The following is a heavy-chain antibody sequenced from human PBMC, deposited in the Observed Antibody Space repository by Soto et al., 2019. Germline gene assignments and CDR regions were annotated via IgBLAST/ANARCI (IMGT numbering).Heavy chain of an antibody. Sequence: QVQLVESGGGVVQPGRSLRLSCAASGFSFSTDSIHWVRQAPVKGLEWVAVTTFEGINKYNADSVNGRFTISRDASTKTLYLKMNSLKTEDTAVYCCASETDGMDVWGQGTKVTLS. CDR1: GFSFSTDS. CDR3: ASETDGMDV. V-gene: IGHV3-30*03. J-gene: IGHJ6*02. CDR2: TTFEGINK.